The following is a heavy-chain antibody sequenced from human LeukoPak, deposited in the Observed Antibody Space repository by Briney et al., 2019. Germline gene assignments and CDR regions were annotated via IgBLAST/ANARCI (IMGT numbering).Heavy chain of an antibody. V-gene: IGHV3-66*02. CDR2: IYSGGST. J-gene: IGHJ4*02. CDR1: GFTVSSNY. D-gene: IGHD3-10*01. Sequence: GGSLRLSCAASGFTVSSNYMSWVRQAPGKGLEWVSVIYSGGSTYYADSVKGRFTISRDNSKNTLHLQMNSLRAEDTAVYYCAKLTRGLVDYWGQGTLVTVSS. CDR3: AKLTRGLVDY.